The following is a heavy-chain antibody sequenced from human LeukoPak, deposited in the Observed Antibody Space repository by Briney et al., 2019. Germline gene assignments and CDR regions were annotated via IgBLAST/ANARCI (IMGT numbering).Heavy chain of an antibody. CDR3: ARGRMVRGVTFDY. D-gene: IGHD3-10*01. CDR2: MNPNSGDT. CDR1: GYTFTSYD. Sequence: ASVKVSCKASGYTFTSYDINWVRQATGQGLEWMGWMNPNSGDTGYAQKFQGRVTMTRNTSISTAYMELSSLRSEDTAVYYCARGRMVRGVTFDYWGQGTLVTVSS. V-gene: IGHV1-8*01. J-gene: IGHJ4*02.